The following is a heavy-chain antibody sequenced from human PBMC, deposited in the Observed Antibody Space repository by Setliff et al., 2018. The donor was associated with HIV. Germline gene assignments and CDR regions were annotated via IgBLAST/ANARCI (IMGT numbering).Heavy chain of an antibody. CDR2: IYHSGST. Sequence: PSETLSLTCTVSGGSISSGGYYWSWIRQPAGKGLEWIGEIYHSGSTYYNPSLKSRVTISVDTSKNQFSLKLSSVTAADTAVYYCARLSPQYSGYDSGAFGYWGQGTLVTVSS. CDR3: ARLSPQYSGYDSGAFGY. J-gene: IGHJ4*02. D-gene: IGHD5-12*01. V-gene: IGHV4-61*09. CDR1: GGSISSGGYY.